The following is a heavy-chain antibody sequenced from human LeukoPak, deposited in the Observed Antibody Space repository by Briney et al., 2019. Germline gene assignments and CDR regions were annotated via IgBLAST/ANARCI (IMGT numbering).Heavy chain of an antibody. CDR3: ARDYSSSWFPGYYYYGMDV. Sequence: GGSLRLSCAASGFTFSSYGMHWVRQAPGKGLEWVAVIWYDGSNKYYADSVKGRFTISRDNSKNTLYLQMNSLRAEDTAVYYCARDYSSSWFPGYYYYGMDVWGQGTTVTVSS. D-gene: IGHD6-13*01. CDR2: IWYDGSNK. J-gene: IGHJ6*02. V-gene: IGHV3-33*01. CDR1: GFTFSSYG.